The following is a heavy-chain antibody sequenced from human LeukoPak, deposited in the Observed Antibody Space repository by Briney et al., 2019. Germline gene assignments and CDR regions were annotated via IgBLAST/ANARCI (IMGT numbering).Heavy chain of an antibody. D-gene: IGHD4-17*01. J-gene: IGHJ5*02. CDR2: MYPGDSDT. V-gene: IGHV5-51*01. CDR1: GYSFTTYW. CDR3: ARHPDERDGDYGYFDP. Sequence: KFGESLKISCKGSGYSFTTYWIGWVRQMPGKGREWMGIMYPGDSDTRYSPSFQGQVTISADKSISPPYLQWSSLKASDTAMYYCARHPDERDGDYGYFDPWGQGTLVAVSS.